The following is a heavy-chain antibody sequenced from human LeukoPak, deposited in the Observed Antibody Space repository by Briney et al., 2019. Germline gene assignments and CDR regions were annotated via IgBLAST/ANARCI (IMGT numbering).Heavy chain of an antibody. D-gene: IGHD6-6*01. CDR2: ISGYNGNT. CDR3: ARPGSGAARPYQFDY. V-gene: IGHV1-18*01. CDR1: GFTDTKYG. Sequence: ASVKVSCKTSGFTDTKYGITWVRQAPGQGLEWMGWISGYNGNTNYAQKLQGRVTLTTDTSTSTAYMELRSLRSDDTAVYYCARPGSGAARPYQFDYWGQGTLVAVSS. J-gene: IGHJ4*02.